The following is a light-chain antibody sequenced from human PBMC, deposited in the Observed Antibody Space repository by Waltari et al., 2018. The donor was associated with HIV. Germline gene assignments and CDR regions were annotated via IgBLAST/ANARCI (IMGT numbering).Light chain of an antibody. CDR1: SRDVGGYRY. CDR3: SSYSSSTALVV. J-gene: IGLJ2*01. CDR2: GVS. V-gene: IGLV2-14*03. Sequence: QSALTQPASVSGAPGQSITISCTGTSRDVGGYRYVSWYQQHPGKAPKSMIFGVSSRPSCVSTRFACSKSGNTASRTISGLQAEDEAHYFCSSYSSSTALVVFGGGTKVTVL.